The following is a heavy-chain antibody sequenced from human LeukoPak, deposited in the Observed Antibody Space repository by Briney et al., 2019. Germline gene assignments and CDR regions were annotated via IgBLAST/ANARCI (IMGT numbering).Heavy chain of an antibody. CDR2: INPSGGST. CDR3: ARNEFSLIAVAGPSFDY. D-gene: IGHD6-19*01. V-gene: IGHV1-46*01. J-gene: IGHJ4*02. Sequence: GASVKVSCKASRYTFTSYYMHWVRQAPGQGLEWMGIINPSGGSTSYAQKFQGRVTMTTDTSTSTAYMELRSLRSDDTAVYYCARNEFSLIAVAGPSFDYWGQGTLVTVSS. CDR1: RYTFTSYY.